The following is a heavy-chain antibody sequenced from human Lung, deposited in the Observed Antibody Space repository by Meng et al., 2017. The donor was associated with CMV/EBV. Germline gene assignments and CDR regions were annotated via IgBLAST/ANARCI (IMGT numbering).Heavy chain of an antibody. CDR2: ISSSGKVK. CDR3: SRESFESAVVIGDRRRVFYYGMDV. D-gene: IGHD2-21*01. V-gene: IGHV3-48*03. CDR1: GFTLADYD. J-gene: IGHJ6*02. Sequence: GGSLRLXCVTSGFTLADYDMNWVRLAPGKGLEWVSHISSSGKVKDYADSVKGRFSISRVNAKRSLYLQMNSLRAEDTALYYCSRESFESAVVIGDRRRVFYYGMDVWXQGTTVTVSS.